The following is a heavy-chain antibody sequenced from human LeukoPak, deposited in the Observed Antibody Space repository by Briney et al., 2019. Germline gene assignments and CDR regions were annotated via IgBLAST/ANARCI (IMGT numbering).Heavy chain of an antibody. D-gene: IGHD3-10*01. CDR3: ARDRAVSWLDS. J-gene: IGHJ5*01. V-gene: IGHV3-33*05. CDR2: ISLDGSRK. Sequence: GGSLRLSCAASGLTFTSHGFHWVRQAPGRGLEWLTFISLDGSRKSYTDSVKGRFTFSRDDSKNTLYLEMNSLRAEDTATYYCARDRAVSWLDSWGLGTLVTVSS. CDR1: GLTFTSHG.